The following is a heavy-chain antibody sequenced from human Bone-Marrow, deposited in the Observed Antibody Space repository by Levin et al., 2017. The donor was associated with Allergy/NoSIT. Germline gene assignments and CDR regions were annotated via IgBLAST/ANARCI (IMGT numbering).Heavy chain of an antibody. V-gene: IGHV3-33*01. D-gene: IGHD3-16*01. CDR1: GFTFSSYG. CDR2: IWYDGSNK. J-gene: IGHJ6*02. CDR3: ASSPAAWGPYGMDV. Sequence: GESLKISCAASGFTFSSYGMHWVRQAPGKGLEWVAVIWYDGSNKYYADSVKGRFTISRDNSKNTLYLQMNSLRAEDTAVYYCASSPAAWGPYGMDVWGQGTTVTVSS.